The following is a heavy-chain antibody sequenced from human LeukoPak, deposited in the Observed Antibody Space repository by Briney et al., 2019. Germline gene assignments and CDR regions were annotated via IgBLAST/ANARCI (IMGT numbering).Heavy chain of an antibody. J-gene: IGHJ4*02. CDR3: AQLRSFDY. CDR1: GFTFSSYW. V-gene: IGHV3-7*01. Sequence: PGGSLRLSCAASGFTFSSYWMTWVRQAPGKGLEWVANIQQDGSEKNYVDSVKGRFTIFRDNAKNSLYLQMNSLRAEDTAVYYCAQLRSFDYWGQGTLVTVSS. D-gene: IGHD5-24*01. CDR2: IQQDGSEK.